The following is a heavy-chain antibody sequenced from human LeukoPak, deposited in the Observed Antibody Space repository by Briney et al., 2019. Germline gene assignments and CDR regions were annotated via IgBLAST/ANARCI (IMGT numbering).Heavy chain of an antibody. CDR3: ATNDFLTGSPNAFDI. J-gene: IGHJ3*02. CDR2: ISSASDHI. Sequence: GGSLRLSRTDSGFRFSSYTMNWVRQAPGKGVEWVSSISSASDHIYYADSVKGRFTVSRDNTKNSLFLQMNSLRAEDTAVYYCATNDFLTGSPNAFDIWGQGTMVIVSS. V-gene: IGHV3-21*01. CDR1: GFRFSSYT. D-gene: IGHD3-9*01.